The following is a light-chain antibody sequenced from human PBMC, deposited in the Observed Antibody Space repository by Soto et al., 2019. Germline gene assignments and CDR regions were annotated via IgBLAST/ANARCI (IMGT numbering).Light chain of an antibody. V-gene: IGKV3-11*01. Sequence: EIVLTQSPATLSLSPGERDTLSCRASQSVISYLAWYQQKPGQAPRLLIYDASNRATGIPARFSGSGSGTDFTLTICSLEPEDFAVYYCQQRSNWPPYTFGQGTKLEIK. CDR2: DAS. CDR3: QQRSNWPPYT. J-gene: IGKJ2*01. CDR1: QSVISY.